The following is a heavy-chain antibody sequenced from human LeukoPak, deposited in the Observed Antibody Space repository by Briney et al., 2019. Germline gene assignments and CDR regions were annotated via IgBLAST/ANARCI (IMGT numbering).Heavy chain of an antibody. CDR2: ISATSSDI. CDR1: GFTFKSFS. D-gene: IGHD5-12*01. J-gene: IGHJ4*02. V-gene: IGHV3-21*04. Sequence: GGSLRLSCAASGFTFKSFSMTWVRQAPGKGLEWVSLISATSSDINYAESVRGRFTISRDNAKNSLFLQMDSLRVEDTAIYYCAKGLFSAYDKYLDSWGQGTPVTVSS. CDR3: AKGLFSAYDKYLDS.